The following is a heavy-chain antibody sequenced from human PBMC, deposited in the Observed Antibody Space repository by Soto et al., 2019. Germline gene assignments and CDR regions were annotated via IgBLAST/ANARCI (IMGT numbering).Heavy chain of an antibody. D-gene: IGHD2-8*01. CDR2: ISAYNGNT. CDR1: GYTFTSYG. V-gene: IGHV1-18*01. J-gene: IGHJ6*02. Sequence: QVQLVQSGAEVKKPGASVKVSCKASGYTFTSYGISWVRQAPGQGLEWMGWISAYNGNTNYAQKLKGRVTMTTDRPTSTACMELRRLSSDDTAVYYGARGGKYCTNGVCSLYGMDVWGQGTTVTVSS. CDR3: ARGGKYCTNGVCSLYGMDV.